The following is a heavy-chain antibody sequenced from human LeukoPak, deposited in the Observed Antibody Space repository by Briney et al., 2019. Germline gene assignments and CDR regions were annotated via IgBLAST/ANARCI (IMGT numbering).Heavy chain of an antibody. Sequence: PGGSLRLSCAASGFTFSSYWMHWVRHAPGKGLVWVSRINSDGSSTSYADSVKGRFTISRDNAKNSLYLEMNSLRVEDTAVYHCARDKDWAFDIWGRGTMVTVSS. J-gene: IGHJ3*02. CDR1: GFTFSSYW. CDR3: ARDKDWAFDI. D-gene: IGHD2-15*01. CDR2: INSDGSST. V-gene: IGHV3-74*01.